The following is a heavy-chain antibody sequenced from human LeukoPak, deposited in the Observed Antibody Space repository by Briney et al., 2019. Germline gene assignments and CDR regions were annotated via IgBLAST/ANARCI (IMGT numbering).Heavy chain of an antibody. D-gene: IGHD2-15*01. CDR2: IYYSGST. CDR3: ARAGTYCSGGSCYPNWFDP. CDR1: GGSISSGGYY. J-gene: IGHJ5*02. V-gene: IGHV4-31*03. Sequence: PSETLSLTCTVSGGSISSGGYYWSWIRQHPGKGLEWIGYIYYSGSTYYNPSLKSRVTISVDTSKNQFSLKLSSVTAADTAVYYCARAGTYCSGGSCYPNWFDPWGQGTLVTVSS.